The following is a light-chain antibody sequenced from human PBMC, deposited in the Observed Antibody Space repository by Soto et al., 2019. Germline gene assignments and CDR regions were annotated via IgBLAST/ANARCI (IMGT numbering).Light chain of an antibody. CDR2: GAS. Sequence: DIQMTQSPSSLSASVGDRVTITCRASRDILNYVGWFQQKPGKAPKSLIYGASSLHSGVPSRFSGSGFGTDFSLTISSLQPEDFATYYCQQYASTVATFGQGTTLEV. CDR1: RDILNY. CDR3: QQYASTVAT. J-gene: IGKJ2*01. V-gene: IGKV1-16*01.